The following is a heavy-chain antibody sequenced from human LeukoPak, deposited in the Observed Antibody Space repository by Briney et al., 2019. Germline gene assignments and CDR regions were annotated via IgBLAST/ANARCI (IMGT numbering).Heavy chain of an antibody. V-gene: IGHV5-51*01. CDR1: GYSFNTYW. Sequence: GESLKISCKGSGYSFNTYWIGWVRQMPGKGLEWMGIIYPGDSDTKYSPSFQGQVTISADKSITTAYLQWSSLKASDTAIYYCARRGGSLNYFDYWGQGTLVTVSS. D-gene: IGHD2-15*01. CDR2: IYPGDSDT. CDR3: ARRGGSLNYFDY. J-gene: IGHJ4*02.